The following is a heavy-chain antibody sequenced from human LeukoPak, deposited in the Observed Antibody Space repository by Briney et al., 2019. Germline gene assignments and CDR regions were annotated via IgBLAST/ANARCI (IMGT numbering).Heavy chain of an antibody. CDR1: GFTFSSYA. J-gene: IGHJ4*02. Sequence: GASLRLSRAASGFTFSSYAMSWVRQAPGKGLEWVSAISGSAGSTNYADSVKGRFTISRDNSKNTLYLQMNSLRAEDTAVYYCAKSRGHMVATILLDDWGQGTLVTVSS. CDR2: ISGSAGST. CDR3: AKSRGHMVATILLDD. V-gene: IGHV3-23*01. D-gene: IGHD5-12*01.